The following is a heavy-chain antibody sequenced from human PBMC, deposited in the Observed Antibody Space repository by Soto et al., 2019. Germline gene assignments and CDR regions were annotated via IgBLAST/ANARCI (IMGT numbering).Heavy chain of an antibody. J-gene: IGHJ6*03. Sequence: GGSLRLSCAASGFTFSDSALSWVRQAKGKGLEWVSSVTVSGDTSYYADSVGGRFTISRDNSKNTLYLQMNSLRAEDTAVYYCAKHGCSYPACYPYYYYVDVWGKGATVTVSS. D-gene: IGHD2-15*01. CDR2: VTVSGDTS. CDR1: GFTFSDSA. CDR3: AKHGCSYPACYPYYYYVDV. V-gene: IGHV3-23*01.